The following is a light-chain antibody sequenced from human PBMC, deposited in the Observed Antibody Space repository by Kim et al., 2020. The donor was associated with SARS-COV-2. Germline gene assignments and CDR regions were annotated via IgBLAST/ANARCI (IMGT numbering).Light chain of an antibody. CDR2: DVT. V-gene: IGLV2-14*03. CDR3: SSYTSSSTWV. Sequence: QSVLTQPASMSGSPGQSITLSCTGTSSDVGGYDYVSWYQQHPGKAPKLMISDVTNRPSGVSNRFSGSKSGNTASLTISGLQAEDEADYYCSSYTSSSTWVFGAGTQLTVL. CDR1: SSDVGGYDY. J-gene: IGLJ3*02.